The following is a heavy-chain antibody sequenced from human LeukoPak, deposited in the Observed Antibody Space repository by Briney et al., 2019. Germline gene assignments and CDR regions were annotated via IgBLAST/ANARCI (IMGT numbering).Heavy chain of an antibody. D-gene: IGHD3-22*01. V-gene: IGHV3-30*18. CDR2: ISYDGSNK. J-gene: IGHJ4*02. CDR1: GFTFSSYG. Sequence: PGRSLRLSCAASGFTFSSYGMHWVRQAPGKGLERVAVISYDGSNKYYADSVKGRFTISRDNSKNTLYLQMNSLRAEDTAVYYCAKPSYYYDSSGYLPDYWGQGTLVTVSS. CDR3: AKPSYYYDSSGYLPDY.